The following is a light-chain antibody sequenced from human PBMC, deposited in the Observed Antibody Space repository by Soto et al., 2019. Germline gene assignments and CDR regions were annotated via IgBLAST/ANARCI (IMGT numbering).Light chain of an antibody. V-gene: IGLV1-44*01. CDR1: SSNIGSNT. CDR3: AAWDDSLMNYV. CDR2: SNN. Sequence: QSVLTQPPSASGTPGQRVTISCSGNSSNIGSNTVNWYQQLPGTATKLLIYSNNQRPSGVPDRFSGSKSGTSASLAISGLQSEDEADYYCAAWDDSLMNYVFGTGTKVTVL. J-gene: IGLJ1*01.